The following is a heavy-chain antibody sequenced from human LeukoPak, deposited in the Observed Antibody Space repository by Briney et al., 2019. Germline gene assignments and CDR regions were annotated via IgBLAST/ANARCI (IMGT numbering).Heavy chain of an antibody. Sequence: SQTLSLTCAISGDSVSNNSAAWNWIRQSPSRGLEWLGRTYYRSKWYNDYAVSVKSRITINPDTSKNQFSLKLSSVTAADTAVYYCASEEYGDYGYWGQGTLVTVSS. V-gene: IGHV6-1*01. CDR1: GDSVSNNSAA. D-gene: IGHD4-17*01. CDR2: TYYRSKWYN. CDR3: ASEEYGDYGY. J-gene: IGHJ4*02.